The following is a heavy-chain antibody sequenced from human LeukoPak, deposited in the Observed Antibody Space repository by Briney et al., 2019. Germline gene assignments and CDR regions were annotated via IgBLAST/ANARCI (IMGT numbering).Heavy chain of an antibody. CDR2: IYPGDSET. CDR1: GYSFTSYW. J-gene: IGHJ4*02. CDR3: ARSGTGWYEFDY. V-gene: IGHV5-51*01. Sequence: GESLKISCKGSGYSFTSYWIGWVRQMPGKGLEWMGIIYPGDSETRYSPSFQGQVTISADKSFSTAYLQWSSLKASDTAIYFCARSGTGWYEFDYWGQGTLITVSS. D-gene: IGHD1-14*01.